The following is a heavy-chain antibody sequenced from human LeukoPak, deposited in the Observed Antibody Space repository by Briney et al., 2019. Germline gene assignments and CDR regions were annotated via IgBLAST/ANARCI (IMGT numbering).Heavy chain of an antibody. V-gene: IGHV3-74*01. CDR2: IHSDGSST. D-gene: IGHD3-10*01. CDR1: GFTFSSTW. CDR3: ARDPPPAWFGEFISYYFDY. Sequence: GGSLRLSCAASGFTFSSTWMHWFRQAPGKGLVWVSRIHSDGSSTIYADSVKGRFTISRDNSKNTLYLQMNSLRAEDTAVYYCARDPPPAWFGEFISYYFDYWGQGTLVTVSS. J-gene: IGHJ4*02.